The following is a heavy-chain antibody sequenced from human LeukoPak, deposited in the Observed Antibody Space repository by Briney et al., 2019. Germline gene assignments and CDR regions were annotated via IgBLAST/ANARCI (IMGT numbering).Heavy chain of an antibody. D-gene: IGHD3-3*01. CDR2: IYSSGST. Sequence: SETLSLTCTVSGGSISSGSYYWSWIRQPAGKRLEWIGRIYSSGSTNYNPSLKSRVTISVDTSKNQFSLKLSSVTAADTAVYYCASTRNYDLWSGSGYFDLWGQGTLVTVSS. CDR1: GGSISSGSYY. J-gene: IGHJ5*02. CDR3: ASTRNYDLWSGSGYFDL. V-gene: IGHV4-61*02.